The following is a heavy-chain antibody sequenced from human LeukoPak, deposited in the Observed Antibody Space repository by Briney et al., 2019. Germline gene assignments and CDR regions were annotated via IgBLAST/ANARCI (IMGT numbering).Heavy chain of an antibody. Sequence: SETLSLTCTVSGGSISSYYWNWIRQPAGKGLEWIGRIHTSGSTNYNPSLKSRVTVSVDASRNQFSLKLYSVTAADTAVYYCAREYDYYYDYWGQGTLVTVSS. V-gene: IGHV4-4*07. D-gene: IGHD3-10*01. J-gene: IGHJ4*02. CDR1: GGSISSYY. CDR2: IHTSGST. CDR3: AREYDYYYDY.